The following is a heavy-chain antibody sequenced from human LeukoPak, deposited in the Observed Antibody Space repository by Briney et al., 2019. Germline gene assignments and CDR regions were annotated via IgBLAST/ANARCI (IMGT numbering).Heavy chain of an antibody. CDR2: ISSSSSYT. D-gene: IGHD2-2*01. CDR3: ARDKGIVVVPAAYGMDV. Sequence: GGSLRLSCAASGFTFSDYYMSWIRQAPGKGLEWVSYISSSSSYTNYADSVKGRFTISRDNAKNSLYLQMNSLRAEDTAVYYCARDKGIVVVPAAYGMDVWGKGTTVTVSS. V-gene: IGHV3-11*06. J-gene: IGHJ6*04. CDR1: GFTFSDYY.